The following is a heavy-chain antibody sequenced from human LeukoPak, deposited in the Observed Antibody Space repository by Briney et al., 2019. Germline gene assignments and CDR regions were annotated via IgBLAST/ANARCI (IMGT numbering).Heavy chain of an antibody. CDR3: AVRGRGYSYGSYYYYMDV. CDR2: IYTSGST. V-gene: IGHV4-61*02. J-gene: IGHJ6*03. Sequence: SQTLSLTCTVSGGSISSGSYYWSWIRQPAGKGLESIGRIYTSGSTNYNPSLKSRVTISVDTSKNQFSLKLSSVTAADTAVYYCAVRGRGYSYGSYYYYMDVWGKGTTVTVSS. D-gene: IGHD5-18*01. CDR1: GGSISSGSYY.